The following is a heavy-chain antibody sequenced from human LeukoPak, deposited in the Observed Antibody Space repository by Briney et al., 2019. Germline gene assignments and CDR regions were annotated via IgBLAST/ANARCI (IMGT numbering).Heavy chain of an antibody. CDR1: GFTFSSYW. J-gene: IGHJ4*02. D-gene: IGHD6-19*01. Sequence: WGSLRLSCAASGFTFSSYWMSWVRQAPGKGLEWVANIKQDGSEKYYVDSVKGRFTISRDNAKNSLYLQMNSLRAEDTAVYYCARVGYSSGWYGYYFDYWGQGTLVTVSS. V-gene: IGHV3-7*01. CDR2: IKQDGSEK. CDR3: ARVGYSSGWYGYYFDY.